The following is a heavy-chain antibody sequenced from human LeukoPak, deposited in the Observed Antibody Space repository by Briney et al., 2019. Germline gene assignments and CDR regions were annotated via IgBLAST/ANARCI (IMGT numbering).Heavy chain of an antibody. Sequence: GGSLRLSCAASGFTFSSYWMNWIRQAPGKGLEWVSRINTDGSSTSYADSVKGRFTISRDNAKNTLYLQMNRLRAEDTAVYYCARDLYDSSGYSMDYWGQATLDTVSS. J-gene: IGHJ4*02. CDR3: ARDLYDSSGYSMDY. D-gene: IGHD3-22*01. CDR2: INTDGSST. V-gene: IGHV3-74*01. CDR1: GFTFSSYW.